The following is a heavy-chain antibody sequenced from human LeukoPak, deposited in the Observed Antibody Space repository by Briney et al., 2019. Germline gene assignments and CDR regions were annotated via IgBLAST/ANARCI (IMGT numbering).Heavy chain of an antibody. V-gene: IGHV1-46*01. CDR3: ARDREEIVATIKNWSDY. J-gene: IGHJ4*02. D-gene: IGHD5-12*01. Sequence: GASVKVSCKASGYTFTSYYMHWVRQAPGQGLEWMGIINPSGGSTSCAQKFQGRVTMTRDTSTSTVYMELSSLRSEDTAVYYCARDREEIVATIKNWSDYWGQGTLVTVSS. CDR2: INPSGGST. CDR1: GYTFTSYY.